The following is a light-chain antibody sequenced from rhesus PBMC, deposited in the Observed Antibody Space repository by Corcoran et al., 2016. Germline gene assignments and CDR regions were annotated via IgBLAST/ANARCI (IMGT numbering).Light chain of an antibody. V-gene: IGKV1-94*01. CDR1: HGIHQE. CDR2: AAS. CDR3: LQDYNIPWT. Sequence: DIQMTQSPSSLSPSLGDRVTVTCRASHGIHQELSWYQQRPGKAPPLLIYAASGLQTGVSSRVSGIGSGTDYTLTISNLQAEDVATYYGLQDYNIPWTFGQGTKVEIK. J-gene: IGKJ1*01.